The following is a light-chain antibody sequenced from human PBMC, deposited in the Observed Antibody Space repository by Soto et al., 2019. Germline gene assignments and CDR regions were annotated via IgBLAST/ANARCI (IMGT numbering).Light chain of an antibody. CDR2: AAS. CDR3: RQLWTYPLT. CDR1: QDVSRS. J-gene: IGKJ4*01. Sequence: DTQLTQSPSFLSASVGDRVTITCRASQDVSRSVGWYQQKPGKAPKLLISAASTLHSGVPSRFSGSGSGTDFTLTSSSLQPEDFATYYCRQLWTYPLTFGGGTKGEI. V-gene: IGKV1-9*01.